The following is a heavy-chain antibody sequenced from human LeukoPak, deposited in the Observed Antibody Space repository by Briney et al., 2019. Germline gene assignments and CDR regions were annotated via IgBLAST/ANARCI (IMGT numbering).Heavy chain of an antibody. J-gene: IGHJ4*02. D-gene: IGHD6-13*01. Sequence: TSETLSLTCTVSGRSISSSSYYWGWIRQPPGKGLEWIGSIYYSGSTYYNPSLKSRVTISVDTSKNQFSLKLSSVTAADTAVYYCARLEQQLVPDYWGQGTLVTVSS. V-gene: IGHV4-39*01. CDR2: IYYSGST. CDR1: GRSISSSSYY. CDR3: ARLEQQLVPDY.